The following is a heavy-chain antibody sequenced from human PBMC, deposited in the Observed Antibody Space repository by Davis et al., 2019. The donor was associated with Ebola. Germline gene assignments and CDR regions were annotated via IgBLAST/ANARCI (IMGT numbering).Heavy chain of an antibody. CDR2: IKSKTDGETI. J-gene: IGHJ4*02. V-gene: IGHV3-15*01. CDR3: TTGFSIDLYF. Sequence: PGGSLRLSYAASGFNFRDAWMTWFRQAPGKGLEWVGRIKSKTDGETIDYAAPVKGRFTISRDDSENTVYLQMNSLKTEDTAVYYCTTGFSIDLYFWGQGTLVTVSS. D-gene: IGHD3-3*02. CDR1: GFNFRDAW.